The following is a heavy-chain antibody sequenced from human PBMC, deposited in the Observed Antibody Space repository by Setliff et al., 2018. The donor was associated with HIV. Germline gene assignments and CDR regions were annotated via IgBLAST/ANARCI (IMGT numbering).Heavy chain of an antibody. CDR1: GFTFSDFS. D-gene: IGHD1-26*01. V-gene: IGHV3-23*01. J-gene: IGHJ4*02. CDR2: ISDTGDYT. Sequence: GGSLRLSCAASGFTFSDFSMNWVRQAPGKGLEWVSAISDTGDYTYYADSVKGRFTISRDDSKNTLSLQMNSLRAEDTAVYYCAKARDGTSVAVSSDWGQGTLVTVSS. CDR3: AKARDGTSVAVSSD.